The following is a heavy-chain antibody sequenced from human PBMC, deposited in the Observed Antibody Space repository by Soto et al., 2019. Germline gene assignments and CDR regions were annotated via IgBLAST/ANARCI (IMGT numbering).Heavy chain of an antibody. J-gene: IGHJ6*02. V-gene: IGHV1-3*01. CDR1: GYTFTSYA. CDR2: INAGNGNT. D-gene: IGHD3-22*01. Sequence: ASVKVSCKASGYTFTSYAMHWVRQAPGQRLEWMGWINAGNGNTKYSQKFQGRVTITRDTSASTAYMELSSLRSEDTAVYYCARAPYYYDSSGYYYYYYGMGVWGQGTTVTVSS. CDR3: ARAPYYYDSSGYYYYYYGMGV.